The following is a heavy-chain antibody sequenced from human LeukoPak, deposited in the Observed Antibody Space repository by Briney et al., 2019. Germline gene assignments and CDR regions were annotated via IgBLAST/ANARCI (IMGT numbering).Heavy chain of an antibody. V-gene: IGHV1-8*03. J-gene: IGHJ3*02. D-gene: IGHD6-13*01. CDR3: AARVGSSRLRDAFDI. Sequence: GASVKVSCKVSGYTLTELSMHWVRQAPGKGLEWMGWMNPNSGNTGYAQKFQGRVTITRNTSISTAYMELSSLRSEDTAVYYCAARVGSSRLRDAFDIWGQGTMVTVSS. CDR2: MNPNSGNT. CDR1: GYTLTELS.